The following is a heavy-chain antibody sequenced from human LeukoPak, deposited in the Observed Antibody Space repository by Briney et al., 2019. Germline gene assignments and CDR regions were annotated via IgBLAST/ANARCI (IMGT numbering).Heavy chain of an antibody. CDR3: AKDLEVDIVVVPAAYTNWFDP. J-gene: IGHJ5*02. CDR2: ISGSGGST. V-gene: IGHV3-23*01. D-gene: IGHD2-2*01. Sequence: QPGGSLRLSCAASGFTFSYYYMSGVRQAPGKGLEWVSAISGSGGSTYYADSVKGRFTISRDNSKNTLYLQMNSLRAEDTAVYYCAKDLEVDIVVVPAAYTNWFDPWGQGTLVTVSS. CDR1: GFTFSYYY.